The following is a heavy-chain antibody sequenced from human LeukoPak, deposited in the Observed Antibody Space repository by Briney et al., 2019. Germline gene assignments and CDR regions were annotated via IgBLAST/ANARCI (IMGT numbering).Heavy chain of an antibody. V-gene: IGHV3-66*01. CDR1: GFTFSDNH. J-gene: IGHJ4*02. CDR3: AGAGGNSH. D-gene: IGHD3-10*01. Sequence: PGGSLRLSCVASGFTFSDNHMTWVRQAPGKGLECVSVIFGGGDTHYADSVKGRFTISRDSSKNKVYLQMKSLRVDDTAVYYCAGAGGNSHLGQGTPVTVSS. CDR2: IFGGGDT.